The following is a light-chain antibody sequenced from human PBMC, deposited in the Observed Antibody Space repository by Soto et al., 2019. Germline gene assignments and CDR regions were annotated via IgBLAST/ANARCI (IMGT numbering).Light chain of an antibody. CDR3: QQYNSYSGT. Sequence: DIQMTQSPSTLSASVGDRVTITCRASQSISSWLAWYQQKPGKAPKVPIYKASSLESGVPSRFSGSGSGTEFTLTISSLQPDDFATYYCQQYNSYSGTFGQGTKVEIK. J-gene: IGKJ2*01. CDR1: QSISSW. CDR2: KAS. V-gene: IGKV1-5*03.